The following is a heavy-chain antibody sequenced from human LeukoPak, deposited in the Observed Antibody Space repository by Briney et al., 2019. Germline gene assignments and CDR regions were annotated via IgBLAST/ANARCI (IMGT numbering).Heavy chain of an antibody. Sequence: GGSLRLSCAASGFTFSNHGMHWVRQAPGKGLEWVAVIWYDGSNQYYADSVKGRFTISRDNSKNMVYLQMNSLRAEDTAVYHCAKVGRFDIWGQGTMVTVSS. CDR3: AKVGRFDI. CDR1: GFTFSNHG. CDR2: IWYDGSNQ. D-gene: IGHD1-26*01. J-gene: IGHJ3*02. V-gene: IGHV3-33*06.